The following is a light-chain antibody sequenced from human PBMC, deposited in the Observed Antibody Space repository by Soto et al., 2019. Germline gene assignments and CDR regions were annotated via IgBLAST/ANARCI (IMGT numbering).Light chain of an antibody. CDR1: QGISND. CDR3: LQDYNYPWT. Sequence: AIQMTQSPSSLSASVGDRVTITCRARQGISNDLGCYQQKPGKAPTLLIYAASSLQSGVPSRFSGSGSGTDFTLTHSSLQPEDFETYYCLQDYNYPWTFGQGNKVEIK. J-gene: IGKJ1*01. V-gene: IGKV1-6*01. CDR2: AAS.